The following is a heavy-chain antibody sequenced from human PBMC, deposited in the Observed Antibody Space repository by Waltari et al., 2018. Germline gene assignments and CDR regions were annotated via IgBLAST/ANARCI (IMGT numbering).Heavy chain of an antibody. V-gene: IGHV3-30*01. CDR2: ISYDGSNK. Sequence: QVQLVESGGGVVQPGRSLRLSCAASGFTFSSYAMHWVRQAPGKGLEWGAVISYDGSNKYYADSVKGRFTISRDKSKNTLYLQMNSLRAEDMAVYYCARDGYYDFWSGYYYYYYYMDVWGKGTTVTVSS. D-gene: IGHD3-3*01. J-gene: IGHJ6*03. CDR1: GFTFSSYA. CDR3: ARDGYYDFWSGYYYYYYYMDV.